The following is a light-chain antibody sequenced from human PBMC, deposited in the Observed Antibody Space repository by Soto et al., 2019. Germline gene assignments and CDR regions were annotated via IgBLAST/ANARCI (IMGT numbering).Light chain of an antibody. V-gene: IGKV3-20*01. CDR1: QSVSSNY. Sequence: EIVLTQSPGTLSLSPGEGATLSCRANQSVSSNYLAWYQQKPGQAPRLLIYGASSRATGIPDRFSGSGSGTDFTLTIRRLEPEDFAVYYCQQYGSSYPWTFGQGTKVDIK. CDR3: QQYGSSYPWT. J-gene: IGKJ1*01. CDR2: GAS.